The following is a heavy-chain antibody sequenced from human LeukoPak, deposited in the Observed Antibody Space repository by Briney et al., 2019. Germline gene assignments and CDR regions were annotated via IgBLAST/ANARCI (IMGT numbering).Heavy chain of an antibody. J-gene: IGHJ4*02. CDR3: ATGASKVTTDFANY. Sequence: GESLKSSCQASGYSFSNYWISWVRQMPGKGLEWMGRIDPRDSYTKYSPSFEGHVTISVDKSSTTAFLQWNSLKASDSAVYYCATGASKVTTDFANYWGQGTQVAVSS. CDR2: IDPRDSYT. D-gene: IGHD4-17*01. CDR1: GYSFSNYW. V-gene: IGHV5-10-1*01.